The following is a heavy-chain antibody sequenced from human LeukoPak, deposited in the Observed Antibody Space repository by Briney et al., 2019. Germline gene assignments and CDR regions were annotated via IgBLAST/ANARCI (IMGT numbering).Heavy chain of an antibody. V-gene: IGHV1-69*04. CDR3: ARDCGYSYGTWGYYYYYYGMDV. CDR1: GGTFSSYA. Sequence: ASVKVSCQASGGTFSSYAISWVRQGPGQRRELVGRIIAILVIANYAQKFQGRVTITADKPTRTAYMELSRLRSEDTAVYYCARDCGYSYGTWGYYYYYYGMDVWGQGTTVTVSS. CDR2: IIAILVIA. J-gene: IGHJ6*02. D-gene: IGHD5-18*01.